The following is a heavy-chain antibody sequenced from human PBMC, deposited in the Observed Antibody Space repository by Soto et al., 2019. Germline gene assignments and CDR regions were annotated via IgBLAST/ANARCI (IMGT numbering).Heavy chain of an antibody. CDR3: ARWSYLDY. D-gene: IGHD3-3*01. V-gene: IGHV3-23*01. CDR2: ISGSDGKT. Sequence: GGSLSLSCAASGFSFGSYALSWVRQAPGKGLEWVPTISGSDGKTFYADSVKGRFSISRDTSQSTLYLQMKSLRADDTAMYYCARWSYLDYWGQGTRVTVSS. J-gene: IGHJ4*02. CDR1: GFSFGSYA.